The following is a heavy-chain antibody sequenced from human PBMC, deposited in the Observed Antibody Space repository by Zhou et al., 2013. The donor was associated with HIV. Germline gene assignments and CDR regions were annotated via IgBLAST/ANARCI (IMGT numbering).Heavy chain of an antibody. CDR2: IIPIFGTA. D-gene: IGHD1-26*01. V-gene: IGHV1-69*05. CDR3: ARGGVVGTTTGSYWFFDL. J-gene: IGHJ2*01. CDR1: GGAFSNYA. Sequence: QVQLVQSGAEVKKPGSSVKVSCKASGGAFSNYAISWVRQAPGQGLEWMGGIIPIFGTANYAQKFQGRVTITTDESTSTAYMELSSLRSEDTAVYYCARGGVVGTTTGSYWFFDLWGRGTLVTVSS.